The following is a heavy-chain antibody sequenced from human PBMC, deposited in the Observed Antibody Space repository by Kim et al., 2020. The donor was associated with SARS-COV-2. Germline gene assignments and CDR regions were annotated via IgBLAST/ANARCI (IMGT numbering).Heavy chain of an antibody. Sequence: GGSLRLSCAASGFTFDDYAMHWVRQAPGKGLEWVSGISWNSGSIGYADSVKGRFTISRDNAKNSLYLQMNSLRAEDTALYYCAKDSIMITFGGVIVMGGVDYWGQGTLVTVSS. CDR2: ISWNSGSI. D-gene: IGHD3-16*02. J-gene: IGHJ4*02. CDR1: GFTFDDYA. CDR3: AKDSIMITFGGVIVMGGVDY. V-gene: IGHV3-9*01.